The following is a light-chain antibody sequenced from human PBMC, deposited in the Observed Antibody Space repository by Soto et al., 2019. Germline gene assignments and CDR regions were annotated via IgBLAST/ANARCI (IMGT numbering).Light chain of an antibody. V-gene: IGLV2-23*02. J-gene: IGLJ1*01. Sequence: QSVLTQPASVSGSPGQSITISCTRTNSDLGSFNFVSWYQQHPGKAPKVIIYEVAKRPSGISDRFSGSKSGNTASLTISGLQVEDEADYYCCSDAGTSSYLFGTGTQLTVL. CDR1: NSDLGSFNF. CDR3: CSDAGTSSYL. CDR2: EVA.